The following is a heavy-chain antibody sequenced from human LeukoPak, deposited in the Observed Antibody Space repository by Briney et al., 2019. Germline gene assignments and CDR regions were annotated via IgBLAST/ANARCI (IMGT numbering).Heavy chain of an antibody. D-gene: IGHD3-3*01. V-gene: IGHV1-46*01. CDR2: INPSGGST. CDR1: GYTFTSYY. J-gene: IGHJ6*03. Sequence: ASVTVSCKASGYTFTSYYMHWVRQAPGQGLEWMGIINPSGGSTSYAQKFQGRVTMTRDMSTSTVYMELSSLRSEDTAVYYCARRSSRITIFGVVDYYYYMDVWGKGTTVTVSS. CDR3: ARRSSRITIFGVVDYYYYMDV.